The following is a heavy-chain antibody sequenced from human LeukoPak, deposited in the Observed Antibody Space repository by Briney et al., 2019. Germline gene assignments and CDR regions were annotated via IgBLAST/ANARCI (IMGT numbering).Heavy chain of an antibody. J-gene: IGHJ1*01. Sequence: GGSLRLSCEASGFTFRQHYMSWIRQAPGKGLEWVAYIGASGSTIYYADSVKGRFTISRDNAKNTLYLQMNSLRAEDTAVYYCARDFPGSSGWSPQHWGQGTLVTVSS. CDR1: GFTFRQHY. D-gene: IGHD6-19*01. V-gene: IGHV3-11*04. CDR2: IGASGSTI. CDR3: ARDFPGSSGWSPQH.